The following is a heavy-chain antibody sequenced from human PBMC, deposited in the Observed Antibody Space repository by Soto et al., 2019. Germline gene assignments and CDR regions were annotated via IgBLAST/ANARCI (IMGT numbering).Heavy chain of an antibody. D-gene: IGHD3-10*01. CDR2: IRSKANSYGT. Sequence: GGSLRLSCAASGFTFSGSAMHWVRQASGKGLEWVGRIRSKANSYGTAYAASVKGRFTISRDDSKNTAYLQMNSLKTEDTAVYYCTSAYYYGSGSYGSVDYWGQGTLVTVSS. CDR1: GFTFSGSA. CDR3: TSAYYYGSGSYGSVDY. V-gene: IGHV3-73*01. J-gene: IGHJ4*02.